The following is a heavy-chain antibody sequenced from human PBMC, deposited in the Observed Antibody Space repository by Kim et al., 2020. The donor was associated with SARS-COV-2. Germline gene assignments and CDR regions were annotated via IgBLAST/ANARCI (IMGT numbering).Heavy chain of an antibody. CDR2: ISPYKGNT. CDR1: GYTFTTYG. D-gene: IGHD5-12*01. V-gene: IGHV1-18*01. CDR3: ARDISGYSQPLPFDH. J-gene: IGHJ4*01. Sequence: ASVKVSCKASGYTFTTYGITWVRQALGQGLEWMGWISPYKGNTNYAQKLQGRVSMTTDTSTGTAYMELRSLRSDDTAVYYCARDISGYSQPLPFDHWGQGTLVTVSS.